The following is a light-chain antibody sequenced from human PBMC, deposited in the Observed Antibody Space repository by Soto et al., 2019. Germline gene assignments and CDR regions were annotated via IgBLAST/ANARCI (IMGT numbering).Light chain of an antibody. V-gene: IGLV1-47*01. CDR1: SSNIGSNF. Sequence: QSVLTQPPSASGTPGQRVTISCSGTSSNIGSNFVYWYQQLPGTAPKLLIYRSPQRPSGVPARFSDSKSGTSASLAISGLRSEDEADYFCAAWDDSLSVVVFGGGTKLTVL. CDR3: AAWDDSLSVVV. J-gene: IGLJ2*01. CDR2: RSP.